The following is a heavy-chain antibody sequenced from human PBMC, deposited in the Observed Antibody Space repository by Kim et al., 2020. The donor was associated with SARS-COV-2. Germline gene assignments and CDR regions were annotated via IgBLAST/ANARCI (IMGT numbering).Heavy chain of an antibody. V-gene: IGHV3-23*01. Sequence: GGSLRLSCVVSGFSFGTFDISWVRHAPGTGPKWVSVIKGRDDSTYYAEPGKGRFTVCRVSARNTLYLQMNSRRADDTAIDYCVKGAWLDYWGPGTLVTVSS. CDR2: IKGRDDST. J-gene: IGHJ4*02. CDR3: VKGAWLDY. D-gene: IGHD5-12*01. CDR1: GFSFGTFD.